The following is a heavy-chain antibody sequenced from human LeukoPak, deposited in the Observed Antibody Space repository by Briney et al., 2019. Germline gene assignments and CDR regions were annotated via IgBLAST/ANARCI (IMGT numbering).Heavy chain of an antibody. J-gene: IGHJ5*02. Sequence: PGXXLRLSCAASGFTFSSYGMHWVRQAPGKGLEWVAFIRYDGSNKYYADSVKGRFTISRDNSKNTLYLQMNSLGAEDTAVYYCANLGGVVVPAAINNWFDPWGQGTLVTVSS. CDR1: GFTFSSYG. D-gene: IGHD2-2*01. V-gene: IGHV3-30*02. CDR3: ANLGGVVVPAAINNWFDP. CDR2: IRYDGSNK.